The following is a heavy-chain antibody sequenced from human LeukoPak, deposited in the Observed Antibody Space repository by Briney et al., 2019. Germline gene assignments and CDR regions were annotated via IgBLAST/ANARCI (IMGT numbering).Heavy chain of an antibody. D-gene: IGHD3-10*01. V-gene: IGHV3-48*01. CDR3: ARDFAREFTIDY. Sequence: GGSLRLSSAASGFTFSNYNINWVRQPPGKGLQWVSYISSSSNIIYYADSVKGRFTISRDNDKNSLFLQMNSLRAEDTAVYYCARDFAREFTIDYWGQGTLVTVSS. CDR1: GFTFSNYN. CDR2: ISSSSNII. J-gene: IGHJ4*02.